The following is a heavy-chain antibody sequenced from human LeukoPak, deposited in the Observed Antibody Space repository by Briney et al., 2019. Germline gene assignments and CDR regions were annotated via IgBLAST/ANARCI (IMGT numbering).Heavy chain of an antibody. D-gene: IGHD2-2*01. V-gene: IGHV4-38-2*02. CDR1: GYSISSGYY. J-gene: IGHJ5*02. CDR3: AREGIVVVPAATFNWFDP. Sequence: SETLSLTCTVSGYSISSGYYWGWVRQPPGKGLEWIGSIYHSGSTYYNPSLKSRVTISVDTSKNQFSLKLSSVTAADTAVYYCAREGIVVVPAATFNWFDPWGQGTLVTVSS. CDR2: IYHSGST.